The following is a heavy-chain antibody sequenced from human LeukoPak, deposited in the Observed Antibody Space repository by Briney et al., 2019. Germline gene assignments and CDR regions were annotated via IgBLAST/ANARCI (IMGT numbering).Heavy chain of an antibody. D-gene: IGHD3-9*01. J-gene: IGHJ5*02. CDR1: GGSFSGYY. V-gene: IGHV4-34*01. CDR3: ARGGNYDILTGLHWFDP. CDR2: INHSGST. Sequence: SETLSLTCAVYGGSFSGYYWSWIRQPPGKGLEWIGEINHSGSTNYNPSLKSRVTRSVDTSKIQFSLKLSSVTAADAAVYYCARGGNYDILTGLHWFDPWGQGTLVTVSS.